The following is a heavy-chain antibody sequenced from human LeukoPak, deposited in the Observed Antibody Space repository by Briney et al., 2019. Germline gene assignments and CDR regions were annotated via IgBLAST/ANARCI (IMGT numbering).Heavy chain of an antibody. D-gene: IGHD5-24*01. J-gene: IGHJ4*02. Sequence: GASVKVSCKASGYTFSGYYMHWLRQAPGQGLEWMGWINPNGGVTNYAQKFQGRVTMTRDTSISTAYMELSRLRSDDMAVYYCARDGGDGYNFYYWGQGTLVTVSS. CDR3: ARDGGDGYNFYY. CDR2: INPNGGVT. V-gene: IGHV1-2*02. CDR1: GYTFSGYY.